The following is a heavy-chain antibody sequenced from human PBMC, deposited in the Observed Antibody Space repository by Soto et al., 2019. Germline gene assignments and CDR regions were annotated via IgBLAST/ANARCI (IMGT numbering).Heavy chain of an antibody. CDR3: ARPSGYYTKDAFDY. V-gene: IGHV4-31*03. Sequence: PSETLSLTCTVSGGSISSGGYYWSWIRQHPGKGLEWIGYIYYSGSTYYNPSLKSRVTISVDTSKNQFSLKLSSVTAADTVVYYCARPSGYYTKDAFDYWGQGTLVTSPQ. D-gene: IGHD3-22*01. CDR2: IYYSGST. CDR1: GGSISSGGYY. J-gene: IGHJ4*02.